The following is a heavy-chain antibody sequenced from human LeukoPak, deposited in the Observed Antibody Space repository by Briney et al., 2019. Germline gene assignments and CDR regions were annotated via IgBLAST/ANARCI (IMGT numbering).Heavy chain of an antibody. CDR2: INSDGTSS. V-gene: IGHV3-74*01. J-gene: IGHJ3*02. D-gene: IGHD5-18*01. Sequence: GGSLRLSCAASGFTFSSYWMHWVRQAPGKGLLWVSRINSDGTSSTYADSVKGRFTISRDNAENTLCLQINSLRDEDTAVYFCAREPYSSLAFDIWGQGTMVTVSS. CDR1: GFTFSSYW. CDR3: AREPYSSLAFDI.